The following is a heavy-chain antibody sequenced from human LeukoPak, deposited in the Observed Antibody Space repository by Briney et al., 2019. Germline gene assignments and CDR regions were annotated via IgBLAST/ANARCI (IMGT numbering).Heavy chain of an antibody. CDR1: GGSISSGGYY. D-gene: IGHD3-22*01. V-gene: IGHV4-31*03. Sequence: SQTLSLTCTVSGGSISSGGYYWSRIRQHPGKGLEWIGYIYYSGSTYYNPSLKSRVTISVDTSKNQFSLKLSSVTAADTAVYYCARVKGLYYDSSGYYDYWGQGTLVTVSS. J-gene: IGHJ4*02. CDR2: IYYSGST. CDR3: ARVKGLYYDSSGYYDY.